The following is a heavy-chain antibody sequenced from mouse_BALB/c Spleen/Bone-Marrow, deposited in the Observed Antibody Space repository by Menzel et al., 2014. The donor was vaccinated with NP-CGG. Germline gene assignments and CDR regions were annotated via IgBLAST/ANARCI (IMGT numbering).Heavy chain of an antibody. CDR1: GFTFXDYY. Sequence: EVQLVESGGGLVQPGGSLKLSCATSGFTFXDYYMYWVRQTPEKRLEWVAYISNGGGSTYYPDTVKGRFTISRDNAKNTLYLQMSRLKPEDTAMYYCARPLYDGYYVAYWGQGTLVTVSA. V-gene: IGHV5-12*02. CDR3: ARPLYDGYYVAY. D-gene: IGHD2-3*01. J-gene: IGHJ3*01. CDR2: ISNGGGST.